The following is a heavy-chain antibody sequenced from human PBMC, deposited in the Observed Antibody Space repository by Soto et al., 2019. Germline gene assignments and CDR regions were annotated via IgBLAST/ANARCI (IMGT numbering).Heavy chain of an antibody. J-gene: IGHJ5*02. D-gene: IGHD6-13*01. V-gene: IGHV4-30-4*02. CDR1: GASINSGDYY. CDR3: ARDWGSSWSCGGWFGP. CDR2: IYYSGST. Sequence: PSETLSLTCTVSGASINSGDYYWRWIRQPPGKGLEWIGHIYYSGSTYYNPSLKSRAGISVDSSKSQVSLNLSFVTPADTAVFYCARDWGSSWSCGGWFGPWGRGTLGAVSS.